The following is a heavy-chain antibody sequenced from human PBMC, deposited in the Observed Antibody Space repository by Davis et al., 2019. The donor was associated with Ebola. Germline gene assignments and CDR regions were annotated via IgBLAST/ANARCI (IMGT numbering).Heavy chain of an antibody. CDR3: ARGSGDIVVVPAAMHRYYYGMDV. D-gene: IGHD2-2*01. J-gene: IGHJ6*02. Sequence: PGGSLRLSCAASGFTFSSYTMNWVRQAPGKGLEWVSYISSSSNPIYYAASVKGRFTISRDNAKNSLYLQMNSLEDEDTAVYYCARGSGDIVVVPAAMHRYYYGMDVWGQGTTVTVSS. CDR1: GFTFSSYT. V-gene: IGHV3-48*02. CDR2: ISSSSNPI.